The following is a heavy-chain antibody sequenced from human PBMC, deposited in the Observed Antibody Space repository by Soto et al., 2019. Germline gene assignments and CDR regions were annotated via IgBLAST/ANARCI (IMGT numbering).Heavy chain of an antibody. V-gene: IGHV3-21*01. CDR2: ISSSSSYI. D-gene: IGHD3-22*01. J-gene: IGHJ4*02. CDR1: GFTFSSYS. CDR3: ARGEKSRYYYDSSGYYYEEGYYFDY. Sequence: PGGSLRLSCAASGFTFSSYSMNWVRQAPGKGLEWVSSISSSSSYIYYADSVKGRFTISRDNAKNSLYLQMNSLRAEDTAVYYFARGEKSRYYYDSSGYYYEEGYYFDYWGQGTLVTVS.